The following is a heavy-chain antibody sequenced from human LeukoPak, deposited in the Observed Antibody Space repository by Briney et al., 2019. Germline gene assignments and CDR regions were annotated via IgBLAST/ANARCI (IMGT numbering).Heavy chain of an antibody. Sequence: SETLSLTCTVSGGSIGSGYYWAWIRQPPGKGLEWIGSIHYGGTTHYNPSLQSRVTISADTSKNQFSLKLSSVTAADTAVYYCARRDSSGWYVFDYWGQGTLVTVSS. CDR1: GGSIGSGYY. J-gene: IGHJ4*02. CDR3: ARRDSSGWYVFDY. D-gene: IGHD6-19*01. V-gene: IGHV4-39*01. CDR2: IHYGGTT.